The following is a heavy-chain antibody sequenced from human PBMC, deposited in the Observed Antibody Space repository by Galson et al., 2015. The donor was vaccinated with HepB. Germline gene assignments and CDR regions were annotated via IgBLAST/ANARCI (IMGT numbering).Heavy chain of an antibody. Sequence: SLRLSCAASGFTFISYAIHWVRQAPGKGLEWVAVISYDGNNKYYADSVKGRFTISRGNSNNMVFLRMSSLRVDDTAVYYFARGFAYGDYENWLDPWGQGTLVTVSS. J-gene: IGHJ5*02. CDR1: GFTFISYA. D-gene: IGHD4-17*01. V-gene: IGHV3-30*04. CDR3: ARGFAYGDYENWLDP. CDR2: ISYDGNNK.